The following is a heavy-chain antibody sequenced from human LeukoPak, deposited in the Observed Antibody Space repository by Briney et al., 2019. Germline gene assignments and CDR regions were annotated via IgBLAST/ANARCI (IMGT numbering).Heavy chain of an antibody. V-gene: IGHV4-34*01. CDR1: GGSFSGYY. CDR3: ARGVYYGSGSYYLNY. Sequence: SETLSLTCAVYGGSFSGYYWSWIRQPPGKGLEWIGEINHSGSTNYNPSLKSRVTISVDTSKNQFSLKLSSVTAADTAVYYCARGVYYGSGSYYLNYWGQGTLVTVSS. D-gene: IGHD3-10*01. CDR2: INHSGST. J-gene: IGHJ4*02.